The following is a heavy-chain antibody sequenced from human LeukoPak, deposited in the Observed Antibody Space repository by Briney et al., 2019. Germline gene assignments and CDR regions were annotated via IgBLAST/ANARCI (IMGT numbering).Heavy chain of an antibody. CDR2: VSDSGDGT. D-gene: IGHD1-7*01. V-gene: IGHV3-23*01. Sequence: GGSLRLSCAASGFTFSNYAMYWVRQAPGKGLEWVLGVSDSGDGTHYADSVKGRFTISRDNSKNTLYLQMDNLSGEDTAVYYCAKDRACGQWNCQGSDYWGQGTLVTVSS. CDR3: AKDRACGQWNCQGSDY. CDR1: GFTFSNYA. J-gene: IGHJ4*02.